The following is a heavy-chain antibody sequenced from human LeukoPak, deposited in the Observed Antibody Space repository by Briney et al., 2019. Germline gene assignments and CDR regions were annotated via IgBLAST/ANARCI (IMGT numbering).Heavy chain of an antibody. V-gene: IGHV1-18*01. D-gene: IGHD6-19*01. J-gene: IGHJ5*02. Sequence: ASVKVSCKASGYTFTSYGISWVRQAPGQGLEWMGWISAYNGNTNYAQKLQGRVTMTTDTSTSTAYMELRSLRSDDTAVYYCARVGPSGIAVAGTDHNWFDPWGQGTLVTVSS. CDR1: GYTFTSYG. CDR3: ARVGPSGIAVAGTDHNWFDP. CDR2: ISAYNGNT.